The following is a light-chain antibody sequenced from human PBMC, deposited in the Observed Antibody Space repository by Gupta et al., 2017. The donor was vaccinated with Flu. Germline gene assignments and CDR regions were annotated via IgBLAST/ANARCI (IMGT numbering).Light chain of an antibody. CDR3: QQYDSSQVT. J-gene: IGKJ3*01. V-gene: IGKV3-20*01. Sequence: EILLTQSPGTLSLSPGERATLSRRASHALANNYLAWYQHKPGQAPRLIIYYASTRATGIPDRFSGSGSGTDFTLTISRLEPEDFAVYYCQQYDSSQVTFGPGTKVDVK. CDR2: YAS. CDR1: HALANNY.